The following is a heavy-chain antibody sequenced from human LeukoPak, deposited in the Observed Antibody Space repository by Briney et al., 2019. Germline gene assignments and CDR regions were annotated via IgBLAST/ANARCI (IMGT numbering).Heavy chain of an antibody. CDR1: GFTFSSYG. J-gene: IGHJ5*02. V-gene: IGHV3-30*02. CDR3: AEAVGNWFDP. Sequence: GGSLRLSCAASGFTFSSYGMHWVRQAPGKGLGWVAFIRYDGSNKYYADSVKGRFTISRDNSKNTLYLQMNSLRAEDTAVYYCAEAVGNWFDPWRQGTLVTVSS. CDR2: IRYDGSNK.